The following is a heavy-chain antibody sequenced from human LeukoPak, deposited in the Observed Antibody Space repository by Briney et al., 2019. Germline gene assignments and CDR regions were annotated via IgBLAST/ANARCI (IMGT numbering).Heavy chain of an antibody. V-gene: IGHV1-69*13. D-gene: IGHD3-3*01. Sequence: GASVKVSCKASGGTFSSYAISWVRQAPGQGLEWMGGIIPIFGTANYAQKFQGRVTITADESASTAYMELSSLRSEDTAVYYCARGEFAQYYDFWSGYGNYYYGMDVWGQGTTVTVSS. CDR3: ARGEFAQYYDFWSGYGNYYYGMDV. CDR2: IIPIFGTA. CDR1: GGTFSSYA. J-gene: IGHJ6*02.